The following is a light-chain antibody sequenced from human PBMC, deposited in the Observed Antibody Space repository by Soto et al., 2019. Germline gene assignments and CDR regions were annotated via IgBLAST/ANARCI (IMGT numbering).Light chain of an antibody. CDR2: AAS. CDR3: QNYNSAPLT. V-gene: IGKV1-27*01. J-gene: IGKJ4*01. Sequence: IRMTQSPSSVSASTGDRVTIPCRASQGITYYLAWYQQKPGKVPKLLIYAASTLQSGVPSRFSGGGSGADFTLTISSLQPEDVATYYCQNYNSAPLTFGGGTKVDIK. CDR1: QGITYY.